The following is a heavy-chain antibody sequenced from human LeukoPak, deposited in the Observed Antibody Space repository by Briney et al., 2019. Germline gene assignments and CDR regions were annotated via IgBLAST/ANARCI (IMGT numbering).Heavy chain of an antibody. CDR2: ISWNSGSI. J-gene: IGHJ5*02. Sequence: PGRSLRLSCAASGFTFDDYAMHWVRQAPGKGLEWVSGISWNSGSIGYADSVKGRFTISRDNAKNSLFLQMNSLRAEDTALYYCAKDTYYENTGYYSSWGQGTLVTVSS. CDR1: GFTFDDYA. V-gene: IGHV3-9*01. D-gene: IGHD3-22*01. CDR3: AKDTYYENTGYYSS.